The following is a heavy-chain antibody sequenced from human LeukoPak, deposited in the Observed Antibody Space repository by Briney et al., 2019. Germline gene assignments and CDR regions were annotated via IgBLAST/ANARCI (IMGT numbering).Heavy chain of an antibody. CDR2: IRYDGSNK. J-gene: IGHJ4*02. V-gene: IGHV3-30*02. CDR1: GFTFSSYG. D-gene: IGHD3-3*01. CDR3: AKDPLYYDFWSGYSSHFDY. Sequence: GGSLRLSCAASGFTFSSYGMHWVRQAPGKGLEWVAFIRYDGSNKYYADSVKGRFTISRDNSKNTLYLQMNSLRAEDTAVYYCAKDPLYYDFWSGYSSHFDYWGQGTLATVSS.